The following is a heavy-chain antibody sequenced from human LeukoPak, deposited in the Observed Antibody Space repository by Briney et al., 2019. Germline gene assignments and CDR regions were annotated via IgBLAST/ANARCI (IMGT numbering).Heavy chain of an antibody. D-gene: IGHD4-17*01. V-gene: IGHV4-30-2*01. Sequence: PSQTLSLTCAVSGGSISSGGYSWSWIRQPPGKGLEWIGYIYHSGSTYYNPSLKSRVTISVDTSKNQFSLKLSSVTAADTAVYYCARVGPRTTLFDYWGQGTLVTVSS. CDR3: ARVGPRTTLFDY. J-gene: IGHJ4*02. CDR2: IYHSGST. CDR1: GGSISSGGYS.